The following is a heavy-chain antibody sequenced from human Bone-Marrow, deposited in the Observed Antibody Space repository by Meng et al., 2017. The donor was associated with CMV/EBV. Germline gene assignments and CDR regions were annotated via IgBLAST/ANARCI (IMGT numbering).Heavy chain of an antibody. CDR3: ARDKVVGATRGMDV. CDR1: GFTFSSYS. D-gene: IGHD1-26*01. J-gene: IGHJ6*02. Sequence: GESLKISCAASGFTFSSYSMNWVRQAPGKGLERVSPISSSSSYIYYADSVKGRFTISRDNAKNSLYLQMNSLRAEDTAVYYCARDKVVGATRGMDVWGQGTTVTVSS. V-gene: IGHV3-21*01. CDR2: ISSSSSYI.